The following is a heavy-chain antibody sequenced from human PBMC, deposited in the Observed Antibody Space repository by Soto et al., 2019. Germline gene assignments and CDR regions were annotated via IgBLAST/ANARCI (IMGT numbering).Heavy chain of an antibody. Sequence: SETLSLTCTGSGGPISSGDHYWSWIRQPPGKGLESIVYISYGGTTYYNPSLQSRITISVDTSKNQFSLKLSSVTAADTAIYYCARGRGYSYGIDYWGQGTLVTVSS. CDR2: ISYGGTT. D-gene: IGHD5-18*01. CDR3: ARGRGYSYGIDY. CDR1: GGPISSGDHY. J-gene: IGHJ4*02. V-gene: IGHV4-30-4*01.